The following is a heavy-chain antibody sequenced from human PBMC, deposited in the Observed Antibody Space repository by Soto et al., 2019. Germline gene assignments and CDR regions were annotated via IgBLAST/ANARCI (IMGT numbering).Heavy chain of an antibody. CDR2: IYYSGST. CDR1: GGSISSGDYY. CDR3: AREDYYYYDGMDV. V-gene: IGHV4-30-4*01. Sequence: QVQLQESGPGLVKPSQTLSLTCTVSGGSISSGDYYWSWIRQPPGKGLEWIGYIYYSGSTYYNPYLKSRVTLSVDTSKNHFTLKLSSVTAADTAVYYCAREDYYYYDGMDVWGQGTTVTVSS. J-gene: IGHJ6*02.